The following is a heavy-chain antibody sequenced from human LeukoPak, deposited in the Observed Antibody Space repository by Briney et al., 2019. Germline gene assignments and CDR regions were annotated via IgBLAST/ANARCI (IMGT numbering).Heavy chain of an antibody. CDR2: IRGNNGST. Sequence: ASVKVSCKASGYTFTSYGISWVRQAPGQGLEWMEWIRGNNGSTNYAQNLQDRVTMTTDTSTSTVYMELKSLTSDDTAVYYCARVDLLNGYYFFDYWGQGTLVTVSS. D-gene: IGHD3-9*01. J-gene: IGHJ4*02. V-gene: IGHV1-18*01. CDR1: GYTFTSYG. CDR3: ARVDLLNGYYFFDY.